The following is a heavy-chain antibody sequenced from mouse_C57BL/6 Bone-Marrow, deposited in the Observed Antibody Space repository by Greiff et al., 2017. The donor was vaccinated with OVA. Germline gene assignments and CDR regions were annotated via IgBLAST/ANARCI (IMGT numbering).Heavy chain of an antibody. CDR2: IYPGRGNI. Sequence: VQLQQSGAELVRPGASVKLSCKASGYTFTDYYLSWVKQRPGQGLEWIARIYPGRGNIYYKAKFKGKATLTAEKSSSTAYMQLSSLTSDDSAVYFCARSERLRDYFDYWGQGTTLTVAS. V-gene: IGHV1-76*01. D-gene: IGHD2-2*01. CDR3: ARSERLRDYFDY. CDR1: GYTFTDYY. J-gene: IGHJ2*01.